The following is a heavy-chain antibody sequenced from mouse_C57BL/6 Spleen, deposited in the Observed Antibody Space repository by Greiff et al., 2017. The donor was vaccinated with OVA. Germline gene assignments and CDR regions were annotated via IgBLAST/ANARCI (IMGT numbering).Heavy chain of an antibody. J-gene: IGHJ4*01. CDR2: ISYSGST. CDR3: ARWGGVASDRGYYYAMDY. V-gene: IGHV3-8*01. Sequence: EVQVVESGPGLAKPSQTLSLTCSVTGYSITSDYWNWIRKFPGNKLEYMGYISYSGSTYYNPSLKSRISITRDTSKNQYYLQLNSVTTEDTATYYCARWGGVASDRGYYYAMDYWGQGTSVTVSS. CDR1: GYSITSDY. D-gene: IGHD1-1*02.